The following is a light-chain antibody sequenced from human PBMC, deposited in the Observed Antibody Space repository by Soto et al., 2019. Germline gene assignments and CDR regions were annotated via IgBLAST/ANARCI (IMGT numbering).Light chain of an antibody. V-gene: IGLV4-60*02. Sequence: QSVLTQSSPASASLGSSVKITCTLSSGHSGNTIAWHQQQPGKAPRFLMRVEGSGNYNKGSGVPDRFSGSSSGADRYLTISNLQLEDEADYGCETWDSNTRVFGGGTKLTVL. CDR1: SGHSGNT. CDR3: ETWDSNTRV. J-gene: IGLJ3*02. CDR2: VEGSGNY.